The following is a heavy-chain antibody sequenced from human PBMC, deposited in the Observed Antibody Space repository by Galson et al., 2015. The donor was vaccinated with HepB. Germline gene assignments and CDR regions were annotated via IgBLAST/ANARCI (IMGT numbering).Heavy chain of an antibody. D-gene: IGHD5-12*01. Sequence: SLRLSCAASGFTFSSYGMHWVRQAPGKGLEWVAVISYDGSNKYYADSVKGRFTISRDNSKNTLYLQMNSLRAEDTAVYYCAKDWSGYDLYYFDYWGQGTLVTVSS. CDR2: ISYDGSNK. V-gene: IGHV3-30*18. J-gene: IGHJ4*02. CDR1: GFTFSSYG. CDR3: AKDWSGYDLYYFDY.